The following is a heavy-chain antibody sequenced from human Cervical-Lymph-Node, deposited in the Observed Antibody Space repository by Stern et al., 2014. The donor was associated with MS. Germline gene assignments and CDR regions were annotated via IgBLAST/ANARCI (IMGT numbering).Heavy chain of an antibody. CDR2: LNPNSDAP. D-gene: IGHD2/OR15-2a*01. CDR3: AREATRIIVGIDY. Sequence: VQLVESGAKMKKPGASVKVSCKASGYDFTGFFIHWVRQVHGPGLGLVGRLNPNSDAPTYAQDFQDRVTLTRDTSISTAYLELSRLTSADTAVYYCAREATRIIVGIDYWGQGTQVTVSS. CDR1: GYDFTGFF. J-gene: IGHJ4*02. V-gene: IGHV1-2*06.